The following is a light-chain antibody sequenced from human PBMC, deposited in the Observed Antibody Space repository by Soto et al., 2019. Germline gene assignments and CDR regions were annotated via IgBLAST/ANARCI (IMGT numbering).Light chain of an antibody. CDR3: QQVNSYPLT. CDR1: QGISQY. J-gene: IGKJ4*01. Sequence: DIHLTHSPSLLSASVVDRVTITCRASQGISQYVAWYQQKPGKAPKLLIYAATVLQGGVPSRFSGTGSATEFILTISSLQPEDFATYYCQQVNSYPLTFGGGTKVDIK. V-gene: IGKV1-9*01. CDR2: AAT.